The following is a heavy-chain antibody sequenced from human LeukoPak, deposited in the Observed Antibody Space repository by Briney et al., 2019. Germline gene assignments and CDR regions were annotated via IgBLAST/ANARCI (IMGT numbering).Heavy chain of an antibody. CDR1: GGSISSGSYY. D-gene: IGHD1-26*01. CDR2: IYTSGST. Sequence: PSETLSLTCTVSGGSISSGSYYWSWIRQPAGKGLEWIGRIYTSGSTNYNPSLKSRVTISVDTSKNQFSLKLSSVTAADTAVYYCARSSYRIVGATGAAFDIWGQGTMVTVSS. J-gene: IGHJ3*02. V-gene: IGHV4-61*02. CDR3: ARSSYRIVGATGAAFDI.